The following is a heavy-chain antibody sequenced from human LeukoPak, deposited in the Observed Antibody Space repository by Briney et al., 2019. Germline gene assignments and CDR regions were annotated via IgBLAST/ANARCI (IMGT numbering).Heavy chain of an antibody. Sequence: GSLRLSCAASGFTVSSNYMSWVRQAPGKGLEWVSVIYSGGRTYYADSVKGRFTISRDNSKNTLYLQMNSLRAEDTAVYYCATYYGGNRTFDYWGQGTLVTVSS. D-gene: IGHD4-23*01. CDR1: GFTVSSNY. CDR3: ATYYGGNRTFDY. J-gene: IGHJ4*02. CDR2: IYSGGRT. V-gene: IGHV3-66*01.